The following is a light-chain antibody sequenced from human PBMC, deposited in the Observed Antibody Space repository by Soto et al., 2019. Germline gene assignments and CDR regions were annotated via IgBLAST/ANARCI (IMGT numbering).Light chain of an antibody. CDR2: DVS. J-gene: IGLJ2*01. Sequence: QSALTQPASVSGSPGQSITISCTGTSSDVGGYNYVSWYQQHPGKAPKLMIYDVSNRPSGVSNRFSGSKSGNTASLTISWLHAEDEADYYCSSYTSSSTLVFGGGTKVTVL. CDR3: SSYTSSSTLV. V-gene: IGLV2-14*01. CDR1: SSDVGGYNY.